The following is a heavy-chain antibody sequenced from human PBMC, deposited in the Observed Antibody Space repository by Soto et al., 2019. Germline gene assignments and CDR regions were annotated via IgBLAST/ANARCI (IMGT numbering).Heavy chain of an antibody. Sequence: ASVKVSCKASGYTFNSYGISWVRQAPGQGLEWMGWISVYNGNTNYAQKVQGRVTMTTDTSTSTAYMELRSLRPDDTAVYYCARYGRNGGYFDCWDQRSVVTGSS. J-gene: IGHJ4*01. D-gene: IGHD2-8*01. CDR1: GYTFNSYG. CDR3: ARYGRNGGYFDC. CDR2: ISVYNGNT. V-gene: IGHV1-18*01.